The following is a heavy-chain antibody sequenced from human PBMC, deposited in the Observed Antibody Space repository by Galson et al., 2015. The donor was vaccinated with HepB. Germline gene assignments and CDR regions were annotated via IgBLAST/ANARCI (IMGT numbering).Heavy chain of an antibody. CDR3: ARAYYYGSGSYYSYYYYGMDV. CDR1: GYTFTGYY. CDR2: INPNSGGT. Sequence: SVKVSCKASGYTFTGYYMHWVRQAPGQGLEWMGWINPNSGGTNYAQKFQGRVTMTRDTSISTAYMELSRLRSDDTAVYYCARAYYYGSGSYYSYYYYGMDVWGQGTTVTVSS. D-gene: IGHD3-10*01. V-gene: IGHV1-2*02. J-gene: IGHJ6*02.